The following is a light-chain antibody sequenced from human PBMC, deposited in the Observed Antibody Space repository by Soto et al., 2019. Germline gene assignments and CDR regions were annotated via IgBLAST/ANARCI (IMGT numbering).Light chain of an antibody. CDR2: GAS. V-gene: IGKV1-5*01. CDR3: QHHNSYSQT. J-gene: IGKJ1*01. Sequence: DIQMTQSPPTLSASVGDRVTITCRASQSIRHYLAWYQQMPGKAPKLLIYGASTLRSGVPSRFSGSGYGTEFTLTISSLKPDDFGTYFCQHHNSYSQTFGQGTKVEIK. CDR1: QSIRHY.